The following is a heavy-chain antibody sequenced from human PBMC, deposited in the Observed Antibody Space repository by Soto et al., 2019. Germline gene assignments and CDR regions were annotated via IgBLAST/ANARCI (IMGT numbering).Heavy chain of an antibody. CDR1: GGSFGGFY. Sequence: SETLSLTCAVGGGSFGGFYWRCIRQPPGKGREWIGEINHSGSTNYNPSLKSRVTISVDTSKNQFSLKLTSVTAADTAVYYCARGPITTHPRFGSWGQGTLVTVSS. V-gene: IGHV4-34*01. CDR2: INHSGST. CDR3: ARGPITTHPRFGS. D-gene: IGHD3-22*01. J-gene: IGHJ5*01.